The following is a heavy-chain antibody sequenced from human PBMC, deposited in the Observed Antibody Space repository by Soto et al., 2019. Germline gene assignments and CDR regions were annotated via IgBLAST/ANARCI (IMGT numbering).Heavy chain of an antibody. V-gene: IGHV4-30-4*01. J-gene: IGHJ4*02. CDR1: GDSISTVDYF. D-gene: IGHD5-18*01. CDR3: ARDRSYGSYDY. Sequence: SETLSLTCSVSGDSISTVDYFWAWIRQPPGQALEYIGYIYKSTTTYYNPSFESRVAISLDTSKSQFSLTVTSVTAADTAVYYCARDRSYGSYDYWGQGTLVTVSS. CDR2: IYKSTTT.